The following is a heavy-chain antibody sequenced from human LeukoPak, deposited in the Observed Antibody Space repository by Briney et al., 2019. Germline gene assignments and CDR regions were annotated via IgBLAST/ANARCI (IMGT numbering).Heavy chain of an antibody. CDR2: ISSNGGST. V-gene: IGHV3-64*01. Sequence: GGSLRLSCAASGFTFSSYAMHWARQAPGKGLEYVSAISSNGGSTYYANSVKGRFTISRDNSKNTLYLQMGSLRAEDMAVYYCARSSGSYIGDVDYWGQGTLVTVSS. D-gene: IGHD1-26*01. CDR1: GFTFSSYA. J-gene: IGHJ4*02. CDR3: ARSSGSYIGDVDY.